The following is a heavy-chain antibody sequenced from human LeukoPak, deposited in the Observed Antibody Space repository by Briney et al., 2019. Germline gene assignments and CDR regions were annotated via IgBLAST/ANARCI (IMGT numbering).Heavy chain of an antibody. D-gene: IGHD3-22*01. CDR2: ISGSGGST. J-gene: IGHJ4*02. CDR3: AKVEDYYDSSGYYY. CDR1: GFTFSSYA. Sequence: GGSLRLSCAASGFTFSSYAMSWVRQAPGKGLEWVSAISGSGGSTYYADSVKGRFTISRDNSKNTLYLQMNSLRAEDTAVYYCAKVEDYYDSSGYYYWGQGTLVTVSP. V-gene: IGHV3-23*01.